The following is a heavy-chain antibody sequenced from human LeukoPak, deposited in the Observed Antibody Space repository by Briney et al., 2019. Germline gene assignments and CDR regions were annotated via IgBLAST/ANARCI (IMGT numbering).Heavy chain of an antibody. CDR1: GYTFTSYA. V-gene: IGHV1-3*03. J-gene: IGHJ4*02. CDR2: INAGNGNT. D-gene: IGHD6-19*01. CDR3: ARDSAYSSGWYLDY. Sequence: ASVKVSCKASGYTFTSYAMHWVRQAPGQRLEWMGWINAGNGNTKYSQEFQGRVTITRDTSASTAYMELSSLRSEDMAVYCCARDSAYSSGWYLDYWGQGTLVTVSS.